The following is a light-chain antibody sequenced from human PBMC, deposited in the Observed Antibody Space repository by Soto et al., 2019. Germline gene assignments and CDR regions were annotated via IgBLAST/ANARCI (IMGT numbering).Light chain of an antibody. J-gene: IGKJ1*01. CDR3: QQYSTYTPRT. CDR1: QSVIGRQ. V-gene: IGKV3-20*01. CDR2: GVS. Sequence: EIVLTQSPGTLSLSPGERATLSCRASQSVIGRQLAWYQHEPGQAPRLLMFGVSNRATGIPDRFTGSGSGTDFTLTISRLEPEDFATYYCQQYSTYTPRTFGQGTKVDIK.